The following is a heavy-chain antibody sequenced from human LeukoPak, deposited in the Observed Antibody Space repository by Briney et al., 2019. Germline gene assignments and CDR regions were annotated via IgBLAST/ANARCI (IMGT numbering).Heavy chain of an antibody. CDR3: ARDSDRSGSYGH. CDR1: GGSFSGYY. J-gene: IGHJ4*02. Sequence: PSETLSLTCAVYGGSFSGYYWSWIRQPPGKVLEWIGYIYYSGSTNYNPSLKSRVTISVDPSKNQFSLKLSSVTAADTAVYYCARDSDRSGSYGHWGQGTLVTVSS. CDR2: IYYSGST. D-gene: IGHD3-10*01. V-gene: IGHV4-59*13.